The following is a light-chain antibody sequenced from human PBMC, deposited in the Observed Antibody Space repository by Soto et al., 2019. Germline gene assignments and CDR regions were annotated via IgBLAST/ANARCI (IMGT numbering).Light chain of an antibody. CDR2: GVS. J-gene: IGLJ1*01. Sequence: QSALTQPASVSGSPGQSITISCTGTSSDVGGYNYVSWYQQHPGKAPKLMIYGVSNRPSGVSHRFSGSKSGNTASLTISGLQAEDEADYYCSSYTGNNTPYVFGTGTKLTVL. CDR3: SSYTGNNTPYV. V-gene: IGLV2-14*01. CDR1: SSDVGGYNY.